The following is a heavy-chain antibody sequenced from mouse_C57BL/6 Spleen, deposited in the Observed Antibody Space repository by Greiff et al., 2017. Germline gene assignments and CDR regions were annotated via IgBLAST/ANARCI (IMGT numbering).Heavy chain of an antibody. J-gene: IGHJ4*01. Sequence: QVQLQQSGPGLVAPSQRPSIPCTVSGFSLTSYGVHWVRQPPGKGLEWLVVIWSDGSTTYNSALKSRLSISKDNSKDQVCLTMNSLQTDDTAMDYCARHPYDYDGRGNAMDYWGQGTSVTVSS. V-gene: IGHV2-6-1*01. CDR3: ARHPYDYDGRGNAMDY. CDR2: IWSDGST. CDR1: GFSLTSYG. D-gene: IGHD2-4*01.